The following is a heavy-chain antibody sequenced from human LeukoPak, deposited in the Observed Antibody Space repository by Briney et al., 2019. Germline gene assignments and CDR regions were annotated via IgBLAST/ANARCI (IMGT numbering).Heavy chain of an antibody. CDR2: IYPGESDI. CDR3: ARQSGYYYDSSGYYYRDY. V-gene: IGHV5-51*01. CDR1: GYSFTNYW. D-gene: IGHD3-22*01. Sequence: GESLKISCKGSGYSFTNYWIGWVRQMPGKGLEWMGLIYPGESDIRYSPSFQGQVTISADKSISTAYLQWSSLKASDTAMYYCARQSGYYYDSSGYYYRDYWGQGTLVTVSS. J-gene: IGHJ4*02.